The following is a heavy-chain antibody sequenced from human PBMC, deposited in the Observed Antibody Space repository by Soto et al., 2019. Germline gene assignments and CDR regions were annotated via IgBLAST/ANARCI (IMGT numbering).Heavy chain of an antibody. CDR2: ISSNGVGT. CDR1: GFTPSGYA. CDR3: ARRARPDFYYTDV. J-gene: IGHJ6*03. Sequence: EVQLAESGGGLAQPGGSLRLSCAASGFTPSGYAMDWVRQAPGKGLEYVSGISSNGVGTYYANSVQGRFTISRDNSKNTVYLQMGSLRPEDMAVYYCARRARPDFYYTDVWGKGTTVTVSS. V-gene: IGHV3-64*01. D-gene: IGHD6-6*01.